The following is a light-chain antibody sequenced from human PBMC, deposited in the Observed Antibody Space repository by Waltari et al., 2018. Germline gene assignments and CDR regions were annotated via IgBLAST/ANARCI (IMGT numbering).Light chain of an antibody. V-gene: IGLV3-1*01. CDR3: QAWDNSAVV. CDR2: QDT. CDR1: DLDDSY. J-gene: IGLJ2*01. Sequence: SYKLTQPPSLSVSPGQTARITCSGDDLDDSYVAWYQQRPGQSPVLLIYQDTKRPSGIPERFSGSNSGNTATLTIRETQTIDDADYYCQAWDNSAVVFGGGTTLTVL.